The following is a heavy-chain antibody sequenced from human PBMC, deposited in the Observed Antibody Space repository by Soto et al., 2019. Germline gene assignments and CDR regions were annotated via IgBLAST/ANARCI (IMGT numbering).Heavy chain of an antibody. J-gene: IGHJ6*02. CDR3: CRRKGAMDV. V-gene: IGHV1-18*01. CDR1: GYTFSSYG. CDR2: ISAYNGDT. Sequence: QVQLVQSGAEVKKPGASVKVSCKTSGYTFSSYGISWVRQAPGQRLEWMGWISAYNGDTNYTQKFQGRVTMTTDTSTSTANMDLKSLRSDDTAIYYCCRRKGAMDVWGQGSTVTASS.